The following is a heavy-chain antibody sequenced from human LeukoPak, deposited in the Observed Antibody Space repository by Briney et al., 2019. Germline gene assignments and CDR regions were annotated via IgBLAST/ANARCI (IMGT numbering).Heavy chain of an antibody. CDR2: INHSGST. D-gene: IGHD6-13*01. Sequence: SSETLSLTCAVYGGSFSGYYWSWIRQPPGKGLEWIGEINHSGSTNYNPSLKSRVTISVDTSKNQFSLKLSSVTAADTAVCYCARGLGLAAAGNLYYFDYWGQGTLVTVSS. CDR3: ARGLGLAAAGNLYYFDY. CDR1: GGSFSGYY. V-gene: IGHV4-34*01. J-gene: IGHJ4*02.